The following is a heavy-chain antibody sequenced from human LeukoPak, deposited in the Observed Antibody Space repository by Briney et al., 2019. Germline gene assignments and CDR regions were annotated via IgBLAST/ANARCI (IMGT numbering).Heavy chain of an antibody. CDR1: GFTFSSYE. CDR2: ISSSGSTI. Sequence: GGSLRLSCAASGFTFSSYEMNWVRQAPGKELEWVSYISSSGSTIYYADSVKGRFTISIDNAKNSLYLQMNSLRAEDTAVYYCASDPPMVVRGVISDGWGQGTLVTAYS. CDR3: ASDPPMVVRGVISDG. V-gene: IGHV3-48*03. D-gene: IGHD3-10*01. J-gene: IGHJ4*02.